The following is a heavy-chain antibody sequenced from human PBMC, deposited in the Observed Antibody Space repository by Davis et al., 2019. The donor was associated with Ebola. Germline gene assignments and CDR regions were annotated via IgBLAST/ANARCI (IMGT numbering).Heavy chain of an antibody. CDR1: GFTFSSYA. D-gene: IGHD6-13*01. V-gene: IGHV3-23*01. Sequence: GGSLRLSCAASGFTFSSYAMSWVRQAPGKGLEWVSAISGSGGSTYYADSVKGRFTISRDNSKNTLYLQMNSLRAEDTAVYYCARRVAAANWYFDLWGRGTLVTVSS. CDR2: ISGSGGST. CDR3: ARRVAAANWYFDL. J-gene: IGHJ2*01.